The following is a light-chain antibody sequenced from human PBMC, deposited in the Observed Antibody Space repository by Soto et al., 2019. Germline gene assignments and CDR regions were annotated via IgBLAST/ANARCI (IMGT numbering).Light chain of an antibody. V-gene: IGKV3-15*01. J-gene: IGKJ1*01. CDR2: RAS. CDR1: QSLSGN. CDR3: QQYNNWPRT. Sequence: EIVMTQSPATLSVSPGERVTLSCRASQSLSGNLAWYQQKPGLAPRLLINRASTRSTRIPARFSGSESATDFTHTISSLQSEDFAVYYCQQYNNWPRTFGQGTKVDIK.